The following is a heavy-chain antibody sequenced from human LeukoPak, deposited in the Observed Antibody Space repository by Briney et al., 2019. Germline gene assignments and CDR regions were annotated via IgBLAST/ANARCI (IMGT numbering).Heavy chain of an antibody. D-gene: IGHD3-22*01. J-gene: IGHJ1*01. V-gene: IGHV4-39*07. CDR2: IFYNGGT. CDR1: GGSISSSNYY. CDR3: ARRRITMIPEEH. Sequence: SETLSLTCTVSGGSISSSNYYWGWVRQPPGKGLEWIGTIFYNGGTQYSPSLKSRVTISVDTSKNQFSLKLSSVTAADTAVYYCARRRITMIPEEHWGQGTLVTVSS.